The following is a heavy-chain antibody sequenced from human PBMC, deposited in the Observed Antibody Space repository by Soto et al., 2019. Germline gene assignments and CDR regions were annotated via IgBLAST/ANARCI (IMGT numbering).Heavy chain of an antibody. V-gene: IGHV3-15*07. CDR2: IKSKTDGGTT. CDR1: GFTFSNAW. CDR3: TTDPLTYYYDSSGYYARVSVGY. J-gene: IGHJ4*02. D-gene: IGHD3-22*01. Sequence: EVQLVESGGGLVKPGGSLRLSCAASGFTFSNAWMNWVRQAPGKGLEWVGRIKSKTDGGTTDYAAPVKGRFTISRDDSKNTLYLQMNSLKTEDTAVYYCTTDPLTYYYDSSGYYARVSVGYWGQGTLVTVSS.